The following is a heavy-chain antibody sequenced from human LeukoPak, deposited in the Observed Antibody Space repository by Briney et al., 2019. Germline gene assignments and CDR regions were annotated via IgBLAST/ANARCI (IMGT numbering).Heavy chain of an antibody. V-gene: IGHV3-23*01. CDR1: GFTFNNYA. D-gene: IGHD5-18*01. CDR3: ARANHLFGYTRGGWFDP. CDR2: ISGSGGST. J-gene: IGHJ5*02. Sequence: PGGSLRLSCAATGFTFNNYAMNWVRQAPGKGLEWVSGISGSGGSTYYADSVKGRFTISRDNSKNTLYLQMNSLRAEDTAVYYCARANHLFGYTRGGWFDPWGQGTLVTVSS.